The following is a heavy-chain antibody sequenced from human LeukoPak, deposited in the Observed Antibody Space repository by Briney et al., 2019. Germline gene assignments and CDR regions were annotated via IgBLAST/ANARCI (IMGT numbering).Heavy chain of an antibody. CDR2: IRSKANSYAT. CDR1: GFTFSGSA. V-gene: IGHV3-73*01. CDR3: TSLGIAAAGNDY. J-gene: IGHJ4*02. D-gene: IGHD6-13*01. Sequence: GGSLRLSCAASGFTFSGSAMHWVRQASGKGVEWVGRIRSKANSYATAYAASVKGRFTISRDDSKNTAYLQMNSLKTEDTAVYYCTSLGIAAAGNDYWGQGTLVTVSS.